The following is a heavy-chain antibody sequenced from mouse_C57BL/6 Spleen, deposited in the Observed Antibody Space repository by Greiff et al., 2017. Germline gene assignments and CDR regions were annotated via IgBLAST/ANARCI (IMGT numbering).Heavy chain of an antibody. V-gene: IGHV1-52*01. CDR3: ARRTTVGGRSYWYFDV. D-gene: IGHD1-1*01. CDR2: IDPSDSET. CDR1: GYTFTSYW. Sequence: QVQLQQPGAELVRPGSSVKLSCKASGYTFTSYWMHWVKQRPIQGLEWIGNIDPSDSETHYNQKFKDKATLTVDKSSSTAYMHLSSLTSEDSAVYYCARRTTVGGRSYWYFDVWGTGTTVTVSS. J-gene: IGHJ1*03.